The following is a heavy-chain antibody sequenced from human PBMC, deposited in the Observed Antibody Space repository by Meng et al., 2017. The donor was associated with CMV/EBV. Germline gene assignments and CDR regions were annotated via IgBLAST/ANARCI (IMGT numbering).Heavy chain of an antibody. Sequence: CAAAGFPFSYYYMSWIRQAPGKGLEWVSYISSNSGYTDSADSVKGRFTISRDNAKNSLSLQMNSLRAEDTAVHYCARDLKGYSYGHDYWGQGTLVTVSS. J-gene: IGHJ4*02. CDR3: ARDLKGYSYGHDY. CDR2: ISSNSGYT. CDR1: GFPFSYYY. V-gene: IGHV3-11*06. D-gene: IGHD5-18*01.